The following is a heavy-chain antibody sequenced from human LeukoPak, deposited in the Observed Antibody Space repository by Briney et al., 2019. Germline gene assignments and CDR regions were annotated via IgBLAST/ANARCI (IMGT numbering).Heavy chain of an antibody. V-gene: IGHV3-23*01. D-gene: IGHD5-24*01. J-gene: IGHJ4*02. Sequence: PGGSLRLSCAASGFTFSSYAMSWVRQAPGKGLEGVSAITGSGGSTYYADSVKGRFTISRDNSKNTLYLQMNSLRAEDTAAYYCAREGGGDGYNQRIDYWGQGTLVTVSS. CDR3: AREGGGDGYNQRIDY. CDR2: ITGSGGST. CDR1: GFTFSSYA.